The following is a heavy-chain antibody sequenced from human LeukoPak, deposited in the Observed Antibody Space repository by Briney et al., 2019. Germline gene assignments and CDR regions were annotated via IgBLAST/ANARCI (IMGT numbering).Heavy chain of an antibody. CDR1: GFTVSSNS. D-gene: IGHD6-13*01. Sequence: GGSLRLSCTVSGFTVSSNSMSWVRQAPGKGLEWVPFIYSDNTHYSDSVKGRFTISRDNSKNTLYLQMNSLRAEDTAVYYCARDGWQQLAHDAFDIWGQGTMVTVSS. CDR2: IYSDNT. J-gene: IGHJ3*02. CDR3: ARDGWQQLAHDAFDI. V-gene: IGHV3-53*01.